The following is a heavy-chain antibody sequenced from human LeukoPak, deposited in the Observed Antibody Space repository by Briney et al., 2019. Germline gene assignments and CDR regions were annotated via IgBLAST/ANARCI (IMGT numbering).Heavy chain of an antibody. CDR2: IIPIFGIA. V-gene: IGHV1-69*13. CDR1: GGTFSSYA. J-gene: IGHJ6*02. CDR3: ARGPRYCSSTSCNYGMDV. D-gene: IGHD2-2*01. Sequence: SVKVSCKASGGTFSSYAISWVRQAPGQGLEWMGRIIPIFGIANYAQKFQGRVTITADESTSTAYMELSSLRSEDTAVYYCARGPRYCSSTSCNYGMDVWGQGTTVTVSS.